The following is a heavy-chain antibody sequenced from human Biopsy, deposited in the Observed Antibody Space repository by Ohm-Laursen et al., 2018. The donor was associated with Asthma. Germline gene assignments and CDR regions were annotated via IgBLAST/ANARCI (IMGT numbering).Heavy chain of an antibody. V-gene: IGHV3-7*01. J-gene: IGHJ1*01. CDR1: GFTFGDYW. CDR3: ARTFHFWSPYHAEHYQL. D-gene: IGHD3-3*01. Sequence: SLRLSCAASGFTFGDYWMSWVRQVPGKGLEWVANIKHGGSEKNHVDSLKGRFTISRDNAKNLLFLQMNSLRAEDTAVYYCARTFHFWSPYHAEHYQLWGRGTLVTVSS. CDR2: IKHGGSEK.